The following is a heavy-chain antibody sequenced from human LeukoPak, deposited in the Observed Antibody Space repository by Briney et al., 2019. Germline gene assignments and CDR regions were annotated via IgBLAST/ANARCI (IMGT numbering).Heavy chain of an antibody. CDR3: AKDTGITMVRFDY. D-gene: IGHD3-10*01. Sequence: GGSLRLSCAASGFTFDDYAMHWVRQAPGKGLEWVSGISWNSGSIAYADSVKGRFTISRDNAKNSLYLQMNSLRTEDTALYYCAKDTGITMVRFDYWGQGTLVTVSS. CDR1: GFTFDDYA. J-gene: IGHJ4*02. V-gene: IGHV3-9*01. CDR2: ISWNSGSI.